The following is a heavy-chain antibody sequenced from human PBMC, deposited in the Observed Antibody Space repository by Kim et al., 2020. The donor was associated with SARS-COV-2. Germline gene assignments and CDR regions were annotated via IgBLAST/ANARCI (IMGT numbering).Heavy chain of an antibody. CDR1: GYTLTSDH. J-gene: IGHJ4*02. CDR3: ARDFGGSLTWAD. D-gene: IGHD3-10*01. CDR2: ITPNSGRT. Sequence: ASVKVSCKASGYTLTSDHMHWVRQAPGQGLEWMGIITPNSGRTTYAQKLQGRVTMSTDTSASTIYMELSSLRSDDTAMYYCARDFGGSLTWADWGQGTLVTVSS. V-gene: IGHV1-46*04.